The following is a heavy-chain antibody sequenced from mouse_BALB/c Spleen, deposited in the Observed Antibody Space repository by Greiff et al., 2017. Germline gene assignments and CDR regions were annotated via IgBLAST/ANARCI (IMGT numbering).Heavy chain of an antibody. CDR2: IDTSDSYT. Sequence: VQLQESGPQLVRPGASVKISCKASGYSFTSYWMHWVKQRPGQGLEWIGAIDTSDSYTSYNQKFKGKATLTVDESSSTAYMQLSSLTSEDSAVYYCARWDAMDYWGQGTSVTVSS. D-gene: IGHD4-1*01. V-gene: IGHV1-69*02. CDR1: GYSFTSYW. J-gene: IGHJ4*01. CDR3: ARWDAMDY.